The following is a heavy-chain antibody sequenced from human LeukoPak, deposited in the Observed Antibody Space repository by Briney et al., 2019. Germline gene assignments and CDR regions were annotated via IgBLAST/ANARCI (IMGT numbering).Heavy chain of an antibody. V-gene: IGHV1-18*01. J-gene: IGHJ4*02. D-gene: IGHD3-10*01. CDR3: ARIAAYRVRGTVDF. Sequence: GPSGTVSCMVSGYTLTRYGFTWVRQAPGEGRGWMGWISTNNCKTNNTQSFPGTVTMTTNASTATVYMELRSLRSDDTAVYYCARIAAYRVRGTVDFWGQGTLVTVSS. CDR2: ISTNNCKT. CDR1: GYTLTRYG.